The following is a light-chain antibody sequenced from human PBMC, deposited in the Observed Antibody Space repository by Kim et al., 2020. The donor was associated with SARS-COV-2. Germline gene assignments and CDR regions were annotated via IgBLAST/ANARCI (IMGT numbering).Light chain of an antibody. J-gene: IGKJ1*01. CDR2: GAS. CDR1: QSVRSRY. Sequence: EIVLTQSPGTLSLSPGERATLSCRASQSVRSRYFAWYQQQPGQPPRLLIYGASSSATGIPDRFSGSGSGTDFTLTISRLEPEDFTVYYCQQFGRSSWTFGQGTKVDIK. V-gene: IGKV3-20*01. CDR3: QQFGRSSWT.